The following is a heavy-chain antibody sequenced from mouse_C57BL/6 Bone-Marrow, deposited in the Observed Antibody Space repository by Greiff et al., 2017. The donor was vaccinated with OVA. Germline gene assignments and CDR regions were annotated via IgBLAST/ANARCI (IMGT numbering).Heavy chain of an antibody. J-gene: IGHJ2*01. CDR3: ARCYYFDY. CDR1: GYTFTSYW. CDR2: IDPSDSYT. Sequence: QVQLQQPGAELVMPGASVKLSCKASGYTFTSYWMPWVKQRPGQGLEWIGEIDPSDSYTNYNQKFKGKSTLTVDKSSSTAYMQLSSLTSEDSAVYYCARCYYFDYWGQGTTLTVSS. V-gene: IGHV1-69*01.